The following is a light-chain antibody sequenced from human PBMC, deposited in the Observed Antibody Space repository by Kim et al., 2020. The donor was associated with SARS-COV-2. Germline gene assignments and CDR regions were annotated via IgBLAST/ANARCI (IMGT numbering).Light chain of an antibody. Sequence: SITISCTGTSSDVGSYNYVSWYHQHPGKAPKLMIYAVSNRPSGVSNRFSGSKSGNTASLTISGLQAEDEADYYCSSYTRSSTNYVFGTGTKVTVL. CDR3: SSYTRSSTNYV. CDR1: SSDVGSYNY. J-gene: IGLJ1*01. V-gene: IGLV2-14*03. CDR2: AVS.